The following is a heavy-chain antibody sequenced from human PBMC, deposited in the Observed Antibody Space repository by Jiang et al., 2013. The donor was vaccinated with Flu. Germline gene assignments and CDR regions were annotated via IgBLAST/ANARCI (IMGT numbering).Heavy chain of an antibody. D-gene: IGHD3-16*01. CDR1: GGSVSSGSYY. V-gene: IGHV4-61*01. CDR2: IYYSGST. J-gene: IGHJ3*02. Sequence: GPGLVKPSETLSLTCTVSGGSVSSGSYYWSWIRQPPGKGLEWIGYIYYSGSTNYNPSLKSRVTISVDTSKNQFSLKLSSVTAADTAVYYCARELGVEELGSNMSFDIVGPRD. CDR3: ARELGVEELGSNMSFDI.